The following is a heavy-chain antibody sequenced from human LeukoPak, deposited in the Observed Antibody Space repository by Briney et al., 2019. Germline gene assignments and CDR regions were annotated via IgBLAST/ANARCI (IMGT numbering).Heavy chain of an antibody. Sequence: SETLSLTCTVSGGSISSSSYYWGWIRQPPGKGLEWIGSIYYSGSTYYNPSLKSRVTISVDTSKNQFSLKLSSVTAADTAVYYCARAAAGTVGLFDPWGQGTLVTVSS. CDR3: ARAAAGTVGLFDP. CDR1: GGSISSSSYY. J-gene: IGHJ5*02. V-gene: IGHV4-39*07. D-gene: IGHD6-13*01. CDR2: IYYSGST.